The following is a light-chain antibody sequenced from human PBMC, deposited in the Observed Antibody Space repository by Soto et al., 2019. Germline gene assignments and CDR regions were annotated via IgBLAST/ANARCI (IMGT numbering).Light chain of an antibody. J-gene: IGLJ2*01. CDR2: SNN. CDR1: RSNIGSNT. Sequence: QSVLTQPPSASGTPGQRVTISCFGSRSNIGSNTVNWYQQVPGTAPKLLIYSNNQRPSGVPGRFSGSKSGTSASLAISGLQSEDEDDYYCSLWDDSLNGVVFGGGTKVTVL. CDR3: SLWDDSLNGVV. V-gene: IGLV1-44*01.